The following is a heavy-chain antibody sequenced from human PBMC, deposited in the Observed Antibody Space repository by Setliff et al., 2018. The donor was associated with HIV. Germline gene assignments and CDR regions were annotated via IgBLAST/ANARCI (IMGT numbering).Heavy chain of an antibody. CDR2: ISAHNGHT. Sequence: ASVKVSCKASNYPFTSYGFTWVRQAPGQGLEWMGWISAHNGHTDYAQKFQDRVTMSTDTSTTTAFMELRSLISDDTAVYYCARGVPADGYAFDIWGQGTLVTVS. V-gene: IGHV1-18*01. J-gene: IGHJ3*02. CDR1: NYPFTSYG. D-gene: IGHD6-13*01. CDR3: ARGVPADGYAFDI.